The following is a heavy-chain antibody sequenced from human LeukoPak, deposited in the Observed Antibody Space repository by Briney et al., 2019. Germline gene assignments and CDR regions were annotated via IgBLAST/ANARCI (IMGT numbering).Heavy chain of an antibody. CDR2: IYTSGST. CDR3: ARDTYDFWSGYDNWFDP. J-gene: IGHJ5*02. D-gene: IGHD3-3*01. V-gene: IGHV4-4*07. Sequence: SETLSLTCTVSGGSISSYYWSWIRQPAGKGLEWIGRIYTSGSTNYNPSLKSRVTMSVDTSKNQFSLKLSSVTAADTAVYYCARDTYDFWSGYDNWFDPWGQGTLSPSPQ. CDR1: GGSISSYY.